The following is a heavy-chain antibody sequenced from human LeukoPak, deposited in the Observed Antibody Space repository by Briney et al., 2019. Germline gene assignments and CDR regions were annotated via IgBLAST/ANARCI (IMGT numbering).Heavy chain of an antibody. J-gene: IGHJ6*02. V-gene: IGHV3-7*05. CDR2: IKQDGSEK. CDR1: GFTFSNYW. Sequence: GGSLRLSCTASGFTFSNYWMGWVRQTPEKGLEWVANIKQDGSEKVYLDSVKGRFTISRDNAQTSLYLHMNSLRAEDTAVYYCARDPYSSSWSYGMDVWGQGTTVTVSS. D-gene: IGHD6-13*01. CDR3: ARDPYSSSWSYGMDV.